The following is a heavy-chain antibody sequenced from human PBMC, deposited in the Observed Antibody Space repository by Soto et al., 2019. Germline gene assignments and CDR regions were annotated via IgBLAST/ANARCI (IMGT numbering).Heavy chain of an antibody. CDR2: ISGSGGST. V-gene: IGHV3-23*01. J-gene: IGHJ4*02. CDR3: AKVPDLWGSYREDY. D-gene: IGHD3-16*02. CDR1: GFTFSSYA. Sequence: GGSLRLSCAASGFTFSSYAMSWVRQAPGKGLEWVSAISGSGGSTYYADSVKGRFTISRDNSKNTLYLQMNSLRAEDTAVYYCAKVPDLWGSYREDYWGQGNLVTVSS.